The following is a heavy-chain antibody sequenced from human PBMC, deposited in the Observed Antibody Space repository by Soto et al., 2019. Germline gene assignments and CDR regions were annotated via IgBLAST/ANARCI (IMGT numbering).Heavy chain of an antibody. CDR3: VYGPPGSY. J-gene: IGHJ4*02. V-gene: IGHV4-34*01. D-gene: IGHD2-8*01. Sequence: PSETLSLTCAVYGGSFSVYYWSWIRQPPGKGLEWIGEINHSGGTNYNPSLKSRVTISVDTSKNQFSLKLSSVTAADTAVYYCVYGPPGSYCGQGTLVTVYS. CDR1: GGSFSVYY. CDR2: INHSGGT.